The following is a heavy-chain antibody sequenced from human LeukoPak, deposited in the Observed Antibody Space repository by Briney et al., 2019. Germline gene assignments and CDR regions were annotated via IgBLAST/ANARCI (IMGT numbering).Heavy chain of an antibody. V-gene: IGHV3-23*01. J-gene: IGHJ6*02. CDR3: ARIGPRDIVVVVAAPYYYYGMDV. CDR1: GFTFNSYA. CDR2: ISGSAYST. Sequence: PGGSLRLSCAASGFTFNSYAMSWVRQAPGKGLEWVSSISGSAYSTNYADSVKGRFTISRDNSKNTLYLQMNSLRAEDTAVYYCARIGPRDIVVVVAAPYYYYGMDVWGQGTTVTVSS. D-gene: IGHD2-15*01.